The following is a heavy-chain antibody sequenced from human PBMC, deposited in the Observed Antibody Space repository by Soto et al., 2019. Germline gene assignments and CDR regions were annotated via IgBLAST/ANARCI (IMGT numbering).Heavy chain of an antibody. CDR3: ARDDEYSGNGMDV. CDR2: ILNDGSNR. CDR1: GFTFSNYG. Sequence: QVQLVESGGGVVQPGRSLRLSCAASGFTFSNYGMHWVRQAPGKGLEWVAVILNDGSNRYHADSVKDRFTISRDNSKNTLKLQMNSLRAEDTAVYYCARDDEYSGNGMDVWGQGTTVTVS. V-gene: IGHV3-33*01. J-gene: IGHJ6*02. D-gene: IGHD3-10*01.